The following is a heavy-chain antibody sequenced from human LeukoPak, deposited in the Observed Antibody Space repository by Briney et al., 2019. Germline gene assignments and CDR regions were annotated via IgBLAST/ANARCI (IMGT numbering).Heavy chain of an antibody. CDR2: INPNSGGT. CDR1: GYTFTGYY. V-gene: IGHV1-2*02. J-gene: IGHJ4*02. CDR3: ARVWGLGYCGSTSCSPEGY. D-gene: IGHD2-2*01. Sequence: GASVKVSCKASGYTFTGYYMHWVRQAPGQGLEWMGWINPNSGGTNYAQKFQGRVTMTRDTSISTAYMELSRLRSDDTAVYYCARVWGLGYCGSTSCSPEGYWGQGTLVTVSS.